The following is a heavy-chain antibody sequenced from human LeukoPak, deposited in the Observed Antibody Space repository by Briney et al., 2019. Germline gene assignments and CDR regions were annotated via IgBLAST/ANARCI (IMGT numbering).Heavy chain of an antibody. Sequence: SETLSLTCTVSGGSISSNTYYWGWIRQPPGKGLEWIGSIYYGGITYYNPSLKSRVTISVDTSMNQFSLRLNSVTAADTAVYYCARHDASGYYFDYWGQGTLVTVSS. CDR2: IYYGGIT. CDR3: ARHDASGYYFDY. D-gene: IGHD3-22*01. CDR1: GGSISSNTYY. J-gene: IGHJ4*02. V-gene: IGHV4-39*07.